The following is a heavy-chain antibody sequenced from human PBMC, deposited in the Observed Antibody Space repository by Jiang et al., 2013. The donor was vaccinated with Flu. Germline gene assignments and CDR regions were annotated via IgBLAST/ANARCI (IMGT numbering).Heavy chain of an antibody. CDR3: ARDPLDCADGECADYYYYGLDV. J-gene: IGHJ6*02. Sequence: SVKVSCKASGYSFTKYAIHWVRQAPGQRLEWMGWINSGNGNTKYSQKFKGRVTITRDTSASTAYMEVSSLRSEDTAVYYCARDPLDCADGECADYYYYGLDVWGQGTTVTVSS. CDR2: INSGNGNT. CDR1: GYSFTKYA. V-gene: IGHV1-3*01. D-gene: IGHD2-8*01.